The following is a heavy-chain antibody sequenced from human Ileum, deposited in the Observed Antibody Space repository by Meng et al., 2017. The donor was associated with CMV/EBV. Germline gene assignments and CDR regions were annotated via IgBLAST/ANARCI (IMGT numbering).Heavy chain of an antibody. CDR1: GFTFGSHA. J-gene: IGHJ4*02. V-gene: IGHV3-23*01. CDR3: AKDLTYCSGDCFLTTGGYFDN. D-gene: IGHD2-21*01. CDR2: ITNSAHST. Sequence: GESLKISCAASGFTFGSHAMSWVRQAPGKGLEWVSTITNSAHSTYYADPVKGRFTISRDNYKNTLYVQMNSLRAADTAVYYCAKDLTYCSGDCFLTTGGYFDNWGQGTLVTVSS.